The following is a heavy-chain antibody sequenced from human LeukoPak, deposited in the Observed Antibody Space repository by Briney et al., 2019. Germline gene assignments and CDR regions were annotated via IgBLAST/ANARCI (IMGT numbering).Heavy chain of an antibody. V-gene: IGHV2-70*11. CDR1: GVSLSTSGMC. Sequence: SGPTLVNPTQTLTLTCTFSGVSLSTSGMCVSWIRQPPGKARAWLARIDWGDDKYYSTSLKTRLTISKDTSKHQVVLTMTNMDPVATATYYCARIRLPSHAIAAAGVNAFDIWGQGTMVTVSS. CDR3: ARIRLPSHAIAAAGVNAFDI. J-gene: IGHJ3*02. CDR2: IDWGDDK. D-gene: IGHD6-13*01.